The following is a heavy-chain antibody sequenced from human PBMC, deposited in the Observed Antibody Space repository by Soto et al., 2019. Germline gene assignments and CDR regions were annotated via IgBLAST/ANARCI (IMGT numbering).Heavy chain of an antibody. J-gene: IGHJ1*01. CDR1: GFTFSSYS. CDR2: VHTSSNTI. V-gene: IGHV3-48*01. CDR3: AGAECTSCYGFKH. D-gene: IGHD2-2*01. Sequence: EVQLVESGGGLVQPGGSLRLSCVASGFTFSSYSMNWVRQAPGKGLEWVSFVHTSSNTIYYADTVKGRFTISRDNAKNSLYLQMNSLRAEDTAVYYCAGAECTSCYGFKHWGQGTLVIVSS.